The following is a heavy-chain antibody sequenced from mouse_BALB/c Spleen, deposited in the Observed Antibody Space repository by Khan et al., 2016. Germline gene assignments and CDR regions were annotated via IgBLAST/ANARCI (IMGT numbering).Heavy chain of an antibody. V-gene: IGHV5-17*02. CDR2: ISSGSRTI. Sequence: EVELVESGGGLVQPGGSRKLSCAASGFTFSRFGMHWVRQAPEKGLEWVAYISSGSRTIYYAVTMTGRFTKPRDSPQNALFRKMTSLRSEGTAMYYCARGDYWGQGTTLTVSS. CDR3: ARGDY. J-gene: IGHJ2*01. CDR1: GFTFSRFG.